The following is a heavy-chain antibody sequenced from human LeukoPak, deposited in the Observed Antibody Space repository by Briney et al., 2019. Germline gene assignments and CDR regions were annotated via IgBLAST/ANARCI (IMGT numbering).Heavy chain of an antibody. V-gene: IGHV3-30*02. CDR2: IRYGGSNK. D-gene: IGHD6-19*01. Sequence: GGSLRLSCAASGFTFSSYCMHWVRQPPGKGLEWVAFIRYGGSNKYYADSVKGRFTISRDNSNNTLYLQMNSLRAEDTAVYYCAKDSAYSSGWYVGSSYYYYGMDVWGQGTTVTVSS. CDR3: AKDSAYSSGWYVGSSYYYYGMDV. J-gene: IGHJ6*02. CDR1: GFTFSSYC.